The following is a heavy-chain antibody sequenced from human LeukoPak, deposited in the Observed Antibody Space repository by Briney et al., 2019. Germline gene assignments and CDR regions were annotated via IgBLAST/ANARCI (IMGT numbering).Heavy chain of an antibody. D-gene: IGHD3-10*01. V-gene: IGHV3-30-3*01. CDR3: ARADGVELLWFGELVYGMYV. J-gene: IGHJ6*02. CDR2: ISYDGSNK. CDR1: GFTFSSYA. Sequence: PGGSLRLSCAASGFTFSSYAMHWVRQAPGKGLEWVAVISYDGSNKYYADSVKGRFTISRDNSKNTLYLQMNSLRAEDTAVYYCARADGVELLWFGELVYGMYVWGQGTTVTVSS.